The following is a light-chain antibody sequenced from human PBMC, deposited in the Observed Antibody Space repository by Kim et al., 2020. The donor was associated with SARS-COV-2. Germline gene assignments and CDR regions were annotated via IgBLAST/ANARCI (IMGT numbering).Light chain of an antibody. V-gene: IGKV1-5*03. Sequence: SASIGDRVTITCRASHSISTWLAWYQQKSGKAPKLLMYQASIAETGVPLRFSGSGSGTEFTLTISNLQPDDSATYYCQEYDTYPWTFGQGTKLEI. J-gene: IGKJ1*01. CDR1: HSISTW. CDR3: QEYDTYPWT. CDR2: QAS.